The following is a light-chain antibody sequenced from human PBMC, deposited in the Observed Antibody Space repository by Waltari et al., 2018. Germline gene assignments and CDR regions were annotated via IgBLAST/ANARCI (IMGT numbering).Light chain of an antibody. CDR1: QSISSY. V-gene: IGKV1-39*01. CDR3: QQSYSTPWT. J-gene: IGKJ1*01. Sequence: EIQMTQSPSSLYASVGARVTITCRASQSISSYLNWYQQKPGKAPKLLIYAASSLQSGVPSRFSGSGSGTDFTLTISSLQPEDFATYYCQQSYSTPWTFGQGTKVEIK. CDR2: AAS.